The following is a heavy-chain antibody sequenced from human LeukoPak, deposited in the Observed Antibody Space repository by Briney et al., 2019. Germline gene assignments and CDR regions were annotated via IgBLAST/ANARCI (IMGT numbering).Heavy chain of an antibody. D-gene: IGHD5-24*01. V-gene: IGHV3-74*01. CDR1: GFTFSRHL. CDR2: INTDGSAT. CDR3: GSSEDGYIDY. Sequence: GGSLRLSCAGSGFTFSRHLMHWVRQDPGKGLVWVSRINTDGSATLYSDSAKGRFTISRDNAKNTLYLQMSSLRAEDTGVYYCGSSEDGYIDYWGQGTLVSVSS. J-gene: IGHJ4*02.